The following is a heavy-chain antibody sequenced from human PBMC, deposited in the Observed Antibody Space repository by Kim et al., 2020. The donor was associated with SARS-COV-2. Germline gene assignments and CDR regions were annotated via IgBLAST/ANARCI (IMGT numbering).Heavy chain of an antibody. CDR3: ARKGYCSSTSCYGDAFDI. V-gene: IGHV3-66*01. D-gene: IGHD2-2*01. CDR1: GFTVSSNY. Sequence: GGSLRLSCAASGFTVSSNYMSWVRQAPGKGLEWVSVIYSGGSTYYADSVKGRFTISRDNSKNKLYLQMNCLRAEDTAVYYCARKGYCSSTSCYGDAFDIWGQGTMVTVSS. J-gene: IGHJ3*02. CDR2: IYSGGST.